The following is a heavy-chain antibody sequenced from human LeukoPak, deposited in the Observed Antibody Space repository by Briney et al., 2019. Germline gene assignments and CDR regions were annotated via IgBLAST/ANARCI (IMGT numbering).Heavy chain of an antibody. J-gene: IGHJ5*02. Sequence: SETLSLTCTVSGDFLSSGSYYWGWIRQSPGKGLEWIGSIYYTGITNYNPSLKSRVTISVDTSKNQFSLRLSSVTAAGTSVYYCARERDYYDSSGDNWFDPWGQGTLVTVSS. V-gene: IGHV4-39*02. CDR2: IYYTGIT. CDR1: GDFLSSGSYY. CDR3: ARERDYYDSSGDNWFDP. D-gene: IGHD3-22*01.